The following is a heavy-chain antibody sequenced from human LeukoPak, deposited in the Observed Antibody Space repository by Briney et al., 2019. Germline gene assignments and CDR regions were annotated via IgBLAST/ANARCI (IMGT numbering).Heavy chain of an antibody. CDR2: ISYDGSNK. D-gene: IGHD6-13*01. Sequence: GGSLRLSCAASGFTFSSYAMHWVRQAPGKGLGWVAVISYDGSNKYYADSVKGRFTISRDNSKNTLYLQMNSLRAEDTAVYYCARDQGIAAYLFDYWGQGTLVTVSS. V-gene: IGHV3-30-3*01. J-gene: IGHJ4*02. CDR1: GFTFSSYA. CDR3: ARDQGIAAYLFDY.